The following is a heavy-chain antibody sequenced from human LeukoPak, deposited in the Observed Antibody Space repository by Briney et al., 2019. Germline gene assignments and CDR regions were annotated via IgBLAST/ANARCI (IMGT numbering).Heavy chain of an antibody. D-gene: IGHD4-17*01. Sequence: GASVTVSCTASGYTFTSYGISWVRQAPGQGLEWMGWISAYNGNTNYAQKLQGRVTMTTDTSTSTAYMELRSLRSDDTAVYYCARARYGDYSGYWGQGTLVTVSS. J-gene: IGHJ4*02. CDR3: ARARYGDYSGY. CDR2: ISAYNGNT. V-gene: IGHV1-18*01. CDR1: GYTFTSYG.